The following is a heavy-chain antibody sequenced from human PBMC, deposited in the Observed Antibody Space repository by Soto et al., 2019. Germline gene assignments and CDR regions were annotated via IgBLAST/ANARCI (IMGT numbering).Heavy chain of an antibody. D-gene: IGHD1-26*01. V-gene: IGHV1-18*01. CDR3: ARDIVGATDAFDI. Sequence: ASVKVSCKASGYTFTSYGISWARQAPGQGIEWMGWISAYNGNTNYAKKLHGRVTITTDTSTSTAYMELRSLRSDDTAVYYCARDIVGATDAFDIWGQGTMVTVSS. CDR2: ISAYNGNT. J-gene: IGHJ3*02. CDR1: GYTFTSYG.